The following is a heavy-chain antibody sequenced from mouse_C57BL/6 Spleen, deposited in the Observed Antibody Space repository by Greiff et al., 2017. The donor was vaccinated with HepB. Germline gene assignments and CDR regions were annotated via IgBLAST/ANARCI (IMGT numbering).Heavy chain of an antibody. Sequence: EVMLVESGGGLVQPGGSLSLSCAASGFTFTDYYMSWVRQPPGKALEWLGFIRNKANGYTTEYSASVKGRFTISRDNSQSILYLQMNALRAEESATYYGERSSYYDYGGIRYAMDYWGQGTSVTVSS. V-gene: IGHV7-3*01. CDR3: ERSSYYDYGGIRYAMDY. D-gene: IGHD2-4*01. CDR1: GFTFTDYY. J-gene: IGHJ4*01. CDR2: IRNKANGYTT.